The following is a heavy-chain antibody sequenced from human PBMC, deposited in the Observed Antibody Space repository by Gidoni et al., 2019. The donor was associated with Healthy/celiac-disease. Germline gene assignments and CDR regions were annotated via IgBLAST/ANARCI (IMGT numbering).Heavy chain of an antibody. D-gene: IGHD3-22*01. CDR2: IIPILGIA. V-gene: IGHV1-69*04. CDR1: GGPFSSYA. CDR3: ARDSDDSSGYDFDY. J-gene: IGHJ4*02. Sequence: QVQLVQSGAEVKKPGSSVTVSCKASGGPFSSYAISWVRQAPGQGLEWMGRIIPILGIANYAQKFQGRVTITADKSTSTAYMELSSLRSEDTAVYYCARDSDDSSGYDFDYWGQGTLVTVSS.